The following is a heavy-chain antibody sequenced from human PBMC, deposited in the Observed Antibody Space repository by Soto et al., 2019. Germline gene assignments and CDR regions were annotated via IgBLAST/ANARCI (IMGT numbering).Heavy chain of an antibody. V-gene: IGHV3-23*01. CDR1: GFTFTDYA. D-gene: IGHD3-10*02. CDR2: ISRGADRT. Sequence: GGSLRLSCAASGFTFTDYAMSWVRQAPGKGLEWVSTISRGADRTHYADSVKGRVTISRDNSKNTLYLQMNSLRAEDTAVYYCASENYYVFAYWGQGTLVTVSS. CDR3: ASENYYVFAY. J-gene: IGHJ4*02.